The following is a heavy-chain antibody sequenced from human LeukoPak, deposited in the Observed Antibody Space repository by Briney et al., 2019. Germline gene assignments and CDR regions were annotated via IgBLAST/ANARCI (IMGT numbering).Heavy chain of an antibody. J-gene: IGHJ4*02. CDR2: IKSKTDGGTT. D-gene: IGHD3-22*01. CDR1: GFTSSSYW. Sequence: GGSLRLSCAASGFTSSSYWMNWVRQAPGKGLEWVGRIKSKTDGGTTDYAAPVKGRFTISRDDSKNTLYLQMNSLKTEDTAVYYCTSYDSSGYYSDALLGWGQGTLVTVSS. CDR3: TSYDSSGYYSDALLG. V-gene: IGHV3-15*07.